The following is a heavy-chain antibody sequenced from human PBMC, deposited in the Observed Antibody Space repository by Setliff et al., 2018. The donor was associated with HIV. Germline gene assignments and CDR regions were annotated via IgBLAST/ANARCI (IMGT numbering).Heavy chain of an antibody. CDR1: GYSIRSGYY. CDR3: ARLLVTRPGGAVSYFDL. CDR2: LYPDGNT. J-gene: IGHJ2*01. V-gene: IGHV4-38-2*01. Sequence: SETLSLTCAVSGYSIRSGYYWGWIRQPPGKGLEWIGSLYPDGNTYYNPSLKSRVTISTYTSKNEFSLKLTSVTAADTAVYYCARLLVTRPGGAVSYFDLWGRGTLVTVSS. D-gene: IGHD2-21*02.